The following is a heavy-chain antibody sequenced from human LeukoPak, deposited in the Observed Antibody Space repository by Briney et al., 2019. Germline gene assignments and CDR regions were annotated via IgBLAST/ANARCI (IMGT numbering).Heavy chain of an antibody. CDR3: ARDVSSSSWFYP. D-gene: IGHD6-6*01. CDR2: IYYSGST. J-gene: IGHJ5*02. Sequence: SETLSLTCTVSGGSISSGGYYWSRIRQHPGKGLEWIGYIYYSGSTYYNPSLKSRVTISVDTSKNQFSLKLSSVTAADTAVYYCARDVSSSSWFYPWGQGTLVNVSS. V-gene: IGHV4-31*03. CDR1: GGSISSGGYY.